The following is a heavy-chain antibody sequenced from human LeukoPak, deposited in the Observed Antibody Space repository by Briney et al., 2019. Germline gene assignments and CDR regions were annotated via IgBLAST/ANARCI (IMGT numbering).Heavy chain of an antibody. J-gene: IGHJ4*02. V-gene: IGHV3-30-3*01. Sequence: GGSLRLSCAASGFTVIANYMSWVRQAPGKGLEWVAVISYDGSNKYYADSVKGRFTISRDNSKNTLYLQMNSLRAEDTAVYYCARDDVVAGTGYFDYWGQGTLVTVSS. CDR1: GFTVIANY. CDR2: ISYDGSNK. D-gene: IGHD6-19*01. CDR3: ARDDVVAGTGYFDY.